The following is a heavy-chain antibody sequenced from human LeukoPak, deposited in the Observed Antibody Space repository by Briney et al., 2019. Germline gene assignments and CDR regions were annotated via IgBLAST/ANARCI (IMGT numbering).Heavy chain of an antibody. J-gene: IGHJ4*02. Sequence: PGGSLRLSCAASGFTFSSYTMNWVRRAPGKGLEWVSYISSSSSSIYYADSVKGRFTISRDNAKNSLYLQMNSLRAEDTAVYSCARDGYGFDYWAQGTLVTVSS. CDR1: GFTFSSYT. CDR3: ARDGYGFDY. D-gene: IGHD6-13*01. V-gene: IGHV3-48*01. CDR2: ISSSSSSI.